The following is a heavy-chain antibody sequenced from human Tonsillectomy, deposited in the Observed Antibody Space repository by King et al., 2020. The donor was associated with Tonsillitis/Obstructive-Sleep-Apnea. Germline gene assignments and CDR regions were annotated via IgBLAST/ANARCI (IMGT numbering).Heavy chain of an antibody. Sequence: QLVQSGGGLVTRGGSLRLSCAASGFTFSSYSMNWVRQAPGKGLEWGSSISSSSSYIYYADSVKGRFTISRDNDKNSLYLQMNSLRAEDTAVYYCARDPRYCSSTSCYRGYFDYWGQGTLVTVSS. D-gene: IGHD2-2*01. CDR1: GFTFSSYS. J-gene: IGHJ4*02. CDR2: ISSSSSYI. CDR3: ARDPRYCSSTSCYRGYFDY. V-gene: IGHV3-21*01.